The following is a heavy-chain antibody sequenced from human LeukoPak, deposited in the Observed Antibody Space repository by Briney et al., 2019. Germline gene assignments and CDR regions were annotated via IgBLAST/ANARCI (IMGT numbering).Heavy chain of an antibody. J-gene: IGHJ5*02. CDR2: IYYSGST. CDR3: ARHLLADGPAGGFDP. Sequence: PSQTLSLTCTVSGGSISSSSYYWGWIRQPPGKGLEWIGSIYYSGSTYYNPSLKSRVTISVDTSKNQFSLKLSSVTAADTAVYYCARHLLADGPAGGFDPWGQGTLVTVSS. V-gene: IGHV4-39*01. D-gene: IGHD2/OR15-2a*01. CDR1: GGSISSSSYY.